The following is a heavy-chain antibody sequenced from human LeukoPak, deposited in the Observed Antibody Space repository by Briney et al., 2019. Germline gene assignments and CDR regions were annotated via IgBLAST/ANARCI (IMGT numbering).Heavy chain of an antibody. CDR3: ARMERYYDILTGAMDV. CDR1: RCTFTRYG. Sequence: ASVNVSCTVFRCTFTRYGISWVRQAPGHGLEWMGWISAYNGNANYAQKLQGRVTVRTDTSTSTAYMELRRLRSDDTAVYYCARMERYYDILTGAMDVWGRGTKVTVSS. CDR2: ISAYNGNA. V-gene: IGHV1-18*04. J-gene: IGHJ6*01. D-gene: IGHD3-9*01.